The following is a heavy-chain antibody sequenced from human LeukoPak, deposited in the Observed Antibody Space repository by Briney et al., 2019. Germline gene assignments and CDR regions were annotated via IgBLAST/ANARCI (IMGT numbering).Heavy chain of an antibody. CDR1: GDSITHYY. Sequence: SETLSLTCTVSGDSITHYYWSWIRQPPGKGLEWIGYINNSGGTSYNPSLKSRVTISLDTSKNQFSLKLNSVTATDTAVYYCASQMSGTSVSYWGQGTLVTVSS. CDR2: INNSGGT. J-gene: IGHJ4*02. CDR3: ASQMSGTSVSY. D-gene: IGHD2-2*01. V-gene: IGHV4-59*08.